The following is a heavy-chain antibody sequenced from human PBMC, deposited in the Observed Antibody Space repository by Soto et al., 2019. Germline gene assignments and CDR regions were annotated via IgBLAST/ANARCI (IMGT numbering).Heavy chain of an antibody. J-gene: IGHJ6*02. CDR2: IYYSGST. D-gene: IGHD4-17*01. V-gene: IGHV4-59*01. CDR1: GGSISSYY. Sequence: QVQLQESGPGLVKPSETLSLTCTVSGGSISSYYWSWIRQPPGKGLEWIGYIYYSGSTNYKPSLKSRGTISVDTSKNQFSMKLSSVTAADTAVYYCARTLYYGDYDGGNYSYGMDVWGQGPTVTVSS. CDR3: ARTLYYGDYDGGNYSYGMDV.